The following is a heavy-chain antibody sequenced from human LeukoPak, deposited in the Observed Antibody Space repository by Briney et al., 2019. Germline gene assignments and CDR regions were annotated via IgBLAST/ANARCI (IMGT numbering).Heavy chain of an antibody. Sequence: GGSLRLSCAASGFTFSTYSMNWVRQAPGKGLEWVSHISSGSTTMHYADSVKGRFTISRDNAKNSLHLQMNSLRDEDTAVYYCARDELYGSGSYTRDFYRGMEVWGQGTTVTVSS. D-gene: IGHD3-10*01. CDR3: ARDELYGSGSYTRDFYRGMEV. J-gene: IGHJ6*02. CDR2: ISSGSTTM. V-gene: IGHV3-48*02. CDR1: GFTFSTYS.